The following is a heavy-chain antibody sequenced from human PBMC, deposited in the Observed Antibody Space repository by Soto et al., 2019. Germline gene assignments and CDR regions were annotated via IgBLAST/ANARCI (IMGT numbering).Heavy chain of an antibody. Sequence: ASVKVSCKASGYTFTSYDINWVRQATGQGLEWMGWMNPNSGNTGYAQKFQGRVTMTRNTSISTAYMELSSLRSEDTAVYYCARDGSGWDYYYYYYMDVWGKGTTVTVSS. V-gene: IGHV1-8*01. CDR1: GYTFTSYD. J-gene: IGHJ6*03. D-gene: IGHD6-19*01. CDR3: ARDGSGWDYYYYYYMDV. CDR2: MNPNSGNT.